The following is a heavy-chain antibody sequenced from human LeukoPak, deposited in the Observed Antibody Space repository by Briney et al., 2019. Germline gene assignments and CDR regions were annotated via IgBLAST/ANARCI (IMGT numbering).Heavy chain of an antibody. J-gene: IGHJ1*01. CDR2: TYYRSKWYK. CDR1: GDSFSSNSAT. CDR3: ARGPSYFQH. V-gene: IGHV6-1*01. Sequence: SQTLSLTCAISGDSFSSNSATWNWIRQSPSRGLEWLGRTYYRSKWYKYYAVSVKGQITINPDTSKNQFSLQLNSVTPEDTAVYYCARGPSYFQHWGQGTLVTVSS.